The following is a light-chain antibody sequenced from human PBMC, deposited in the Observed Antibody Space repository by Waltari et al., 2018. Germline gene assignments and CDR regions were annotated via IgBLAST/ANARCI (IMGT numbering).Light chain of an antibody. CDR1: QSVGRS. CDR2: GAS. CDR3: QHYVRLPAT. Sequence: EIVLTQSPGTLSLSPGERATLSCRASQSVGRSLAWYQQKRGQAPRLLIYGASSRATGIPDRFSGSESGTDFSLTFSRLGPEDFAVYYCQHYVRLPATFGQGTDVEIK. J-gene: IGKJ1*01. V-gene: IGKV3-20*01.